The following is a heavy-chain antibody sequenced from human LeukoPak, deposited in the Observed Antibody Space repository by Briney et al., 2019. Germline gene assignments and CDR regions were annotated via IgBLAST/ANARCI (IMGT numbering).Heavy chain of an antibody. J-gene: IGHJ4*02. Sequence: ASVKVSCKASGYTFTNYGITCVRQAPGQGLEWMGWISAYNGDTNYAVNLQGRVTMTTDTSTNTAYMELRSLRSDDTAVYYCARDRGYYGGNSYFDHWGQGNLVTVSS. V-gene: IGHV1-18*01. CDR2: ISAYNGDT. CDR3: ARDRGYYGGNSYFDH. D-gene: IGHD4-23*01. CDR1: GYTFTNYG.